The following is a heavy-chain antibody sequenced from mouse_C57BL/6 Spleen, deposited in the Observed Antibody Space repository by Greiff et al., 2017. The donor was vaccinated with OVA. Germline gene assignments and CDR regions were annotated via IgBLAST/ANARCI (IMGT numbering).Heavy chain of an antibody. CDR2: IYPRSGNT. J-gene: IGHJ3*01. V-gene: IGHV1-81*01. CDR3: ARTTSSNYQFAY. CDR1: GYTFTSYG. Sequence: QVQLKQSGAELARPGASVKLSCKASGYTFTSYGISWVKQRTGQGLEWIGEIYPRSGNTYYNVKFKGKATLTADKSSSTAYMELRSLTSEDSAVYFCARTTSSNYQFAYWGQGTLVTVSA. D-gene: IGHD2-5*01.